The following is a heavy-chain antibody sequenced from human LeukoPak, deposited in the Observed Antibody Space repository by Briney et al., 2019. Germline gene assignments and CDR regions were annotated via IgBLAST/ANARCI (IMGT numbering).Heavy chain of an antibody. V-gene: IGHV4-61*01. Sequence: PSETLSLTCAVSGDSISSSYYWSWIRQPPGKGLEWIGYIYYSGSTNYNPSLKSRVTISVDTSKNQFSLKLSSVTAADTAVYYCARAGDGYNLDAFDIWGQGTMVTVSS. CDR1: GDSISSSYY. CDR3: ARAGDGYNLDAFDI. D-gene: IGHD5-24*01. J-gene: IGHJ3*02. CDR2: IYYSGST.